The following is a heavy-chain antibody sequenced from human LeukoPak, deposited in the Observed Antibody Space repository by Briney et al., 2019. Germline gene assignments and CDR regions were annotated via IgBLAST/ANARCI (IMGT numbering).Heavy chain of an antibody. CDR3: ATGSIVGATIDY. J-gene: IGHJ4*02. Sequence: ASVKVSCKASGYTFTGYYMHWVRQAPGQGLEWMGWINPNSGGTNYAQKFQDRVTMTRDTSISTAYMELSRLRSDDTAVYYCATGSIVGATIDYWGQGTLVTVSS. CDR2: INPNSGGT. V-gene: IGHV1-2*02. CDR1: GYTFTGYY. D-gene: IGHD1-26*01.